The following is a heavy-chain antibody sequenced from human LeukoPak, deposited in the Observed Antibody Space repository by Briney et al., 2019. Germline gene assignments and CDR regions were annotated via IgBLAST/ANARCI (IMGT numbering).Heavy chain of an antibody. Sequence: SETLSLTCTVSGGSISSYYWSWIRQPPGKGLEWIGYIYYSGSTNYNPSLKSRVTISVDTSKNQFSLKLSSVTAADTAVYYCARSSSSGRFDPWGQGTLVTVSS. J-gene: IGHJ5*02. D-gene: IGHD6-6*01. V-gene: IGHV4-59*01. CDR2: IYYSGST. CDR1: GGSISSYY. CDR3: ARSSSSGRFDP.